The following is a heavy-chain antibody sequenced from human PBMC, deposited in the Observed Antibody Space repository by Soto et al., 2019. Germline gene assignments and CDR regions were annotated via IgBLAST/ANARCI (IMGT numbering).Heavy chain of an antibody. D-gene: IGHD6-13*01. CDR3: AHSGQQLDPLDYYYYGMDV. CDR2: IYWDDDK. CDR1: GFSLSTSAVG. V-gene: IGHV2-5*02. Sequence: SGPTLVNPTQTLTLTCTFSGFSLSTSAVGVGWIRQPPGKALEWLAFIYWDDDKRYSPSLKSSLTITKDTSKNQVVLTMTNMDPVDTATYFCAHSGQQLDPLDYYYYGMDVWGQGTTVTVSS. J-gene: IGHJ6*02.